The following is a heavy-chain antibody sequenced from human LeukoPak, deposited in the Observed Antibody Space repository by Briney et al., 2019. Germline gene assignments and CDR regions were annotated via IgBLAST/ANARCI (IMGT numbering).Heavy chain of an antibody. D-gene: IGHD5-24*01. CDR2: IYSIGST. CDR3: ARDLGQLTWFDP. Sequence: SETLSLTCTVSGDSISSYYWSWIRQPAGKGLEWIGRIYSIGSTDYNPSLKSRVTMSVDTSKNQFSLKLSSVTAADTAVYYCARDLGQLTWFDPWGQGTLVTVSS. V-gene: IGHV4-4*07. CDR1: GDSISSYY. J-gene: IGHJ5*02.